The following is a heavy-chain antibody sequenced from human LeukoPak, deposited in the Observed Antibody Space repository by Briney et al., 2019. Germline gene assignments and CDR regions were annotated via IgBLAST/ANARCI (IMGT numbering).Heavy chain of an antibody. CDR1: GFTFSSYA. CDR3: AKGDYYDRSGPFDY. V-gene: IGHV3-23*01. Sequence: GGSLRLSCAASGFTFSSYAMSWVRQAPGKGLEWVSAISGSGVSTYYADSVKGRFTVSRDNSKNTLYLQMNSLRAVDTAVYYCAKGDYYDRSGPFDYWGQGTLVTVSS. J-gene: IGHJ4*02. D-gene: IGHD3-22*01. CDR2: ISGSGVST.